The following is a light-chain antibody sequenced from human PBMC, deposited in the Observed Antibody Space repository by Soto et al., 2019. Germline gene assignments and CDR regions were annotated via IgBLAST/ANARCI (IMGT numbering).Light chain of an antibody. J-gene: IGKJ4*01. CDR3: QHYNSCPLT. Sequence: EVVTGQSPSPLSISPGKGATLCCRASQGISGTLAWYQHKPGQAPRLLIYATSTRETGVPTRFSGSRSGAEFTLTISSLQSEDFAVYYCQHYNSCPLTFGGGTKVDI. CDR2: ATS. CDR1: QGISGT. V-gene: IGKV3-15*01.